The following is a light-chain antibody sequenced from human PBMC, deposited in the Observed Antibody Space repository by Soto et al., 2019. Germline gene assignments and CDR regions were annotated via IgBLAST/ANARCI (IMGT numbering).Light chain of an antibody. Sequence: DIQMTQSPSSLSSSGGDIFTIRCRASQSISSYLNWYQQKPGKAPKLLIYAASSLQSGVPSRFSGSGSGTEFTLTISSLQSEDFATYYCQQYKSFWTFGQGTKVDIK. CDR2: AAS. J-gene: IGKJ1*01. V-gene: IGKV1-39*01. CDR1: QSISSY. CDR3: QQYKSFWT.